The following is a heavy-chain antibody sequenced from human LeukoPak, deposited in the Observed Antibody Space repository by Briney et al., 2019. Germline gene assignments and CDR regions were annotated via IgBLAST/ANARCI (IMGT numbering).Heavy chain of an antibody. CDR1: TWSFSGYY. CDR3: ARWPAGARYYYYGMDV. Sequence: EASETVSLNCAVYTWSFSGYYWGWIRHPPGNGREWIGEINNSRSTNYNPSLKRRVTISVDTSKNPFSLKLSSVTAADTAVYYCARWPAGARYYYYGMDVWGKGTTVTASS. J-gene: IGHJ6*04. V-gene: IGHV4-34*01. CDR2: INNSRST. D-gene: IGHD1-14*01.